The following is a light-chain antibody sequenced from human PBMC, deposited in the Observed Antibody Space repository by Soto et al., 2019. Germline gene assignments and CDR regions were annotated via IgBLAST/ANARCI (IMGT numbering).Light chain of an antibody. Sequence: QSALTQPASVSGSPGQSITISCTGTSSDVGGYNYVSWYQQHPGKAPKLMIYDVSNRPSGVSNRFSGSKSGNTASLTISGLQAEDEADYYCSSYTSNSPYVVFGGGTQLTVL. CDR2: DVS. J-gene: IGLJ2*01. V-gene: IGLV2-14*01. CDR1: SSDVGGYNY. CDR3: SSYTSNSPYVV.